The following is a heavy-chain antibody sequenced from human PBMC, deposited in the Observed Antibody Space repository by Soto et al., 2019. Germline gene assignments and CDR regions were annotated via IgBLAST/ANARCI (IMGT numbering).Heavy chain of an antibody. Sequence: EVQLVESGGGLVQPGGSLRLSCAASGITVSNNYMSWVRQAPGKGRECVSLIYSNGDTRYADSVKGRFTISRDNSKNTVYLQMNSLRAEDTAVYYCARDPPGIAAAGGGWGQGTTVTVSS. V-gene: IGHV3-66*01. CDR2: IYSNGDT. J-gene: IGHJ6*02. CDR1: GITVSNNY. D-gene: IGHD6-13*01. CDR3: ARDPPGIAAAGGG.